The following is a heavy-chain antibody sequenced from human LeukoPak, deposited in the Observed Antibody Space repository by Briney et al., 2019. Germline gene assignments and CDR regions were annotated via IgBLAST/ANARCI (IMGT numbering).Heavy chain of an antibody. CDR2: IKQDGSEK. Sequence: GGSLRLSCAASGFTFSSYWMSCVRQAPGKGLEWVANIKQDGSEKYYVDSVKGRFTISRDNAKNSLYLQMNSLRAGDTAVYYCARGLKQVDAPICDYWGQGALVTVSS. CDR3: ARGLKQVDAPICDY. CDR1: GFTFSSYW. D-gene: IGHD6-13*01. V-gene: IGHV3-7*01. J-gene: IGHJ4*02.